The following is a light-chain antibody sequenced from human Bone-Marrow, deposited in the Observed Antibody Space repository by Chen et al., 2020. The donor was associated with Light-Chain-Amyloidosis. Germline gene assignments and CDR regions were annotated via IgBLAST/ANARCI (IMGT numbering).Light chain of an antibody. CDR3: QSYQGSSQGV. CDR1: SGSIATNY. J-gene: IGLJ3*02. CDR2: EDD. Sequence: NFILTHPHSVSESPGKPLIISCTRSSGSIATNYVQWYQQRPGSSPTTVLYEDDQRPSGVPYRFSGSIDRSSNSASLTISGLKTEDEADYYCQSYQGSSQGVFGGGTKLTVL. V-gene: IGLV6-57*01.